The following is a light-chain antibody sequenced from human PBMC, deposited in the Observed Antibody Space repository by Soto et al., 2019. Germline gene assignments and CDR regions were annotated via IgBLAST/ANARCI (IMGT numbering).Light chain of an antibody. J-gene: IGKJ5*01. CDR1: QTMTRAY. Sequence: EIVLMQSPGTLSLSPGERATLSCRASQTMTRAYVAWYQQKPGQAPRLLIYDASNRATGIPARFSGSGSGTDFTLTISSLEPEDFAVYYCQQRSNWPITFGQGTRLEIK. CDR2: DAS. CDR3: QQRSNWPIT. V-gene: IGKV3-11*01.